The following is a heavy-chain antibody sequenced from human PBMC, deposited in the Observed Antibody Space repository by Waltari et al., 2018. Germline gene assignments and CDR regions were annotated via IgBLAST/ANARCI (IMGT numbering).Heavy chain of an antibody. CDR3: ARLPRGSVIIGAFDI. Sequence: VQLQESGPGLVKPSETLSPRCNVSGASIRRHFWRWIRQAPGKGLEWIGHMYFSGTKDYNPSLKSRVAISIDTSKNHFSLNLRSVTAADTAIYYCARLPRGSVIIGAFDIWGQGTQVTVSS. CDR2: MYFSGTK. J-gene: IGHJ3*02. V-gene: IGHV4-59*11. CDR1: GASIRRHF. D-gene: IGHD3-22*01.